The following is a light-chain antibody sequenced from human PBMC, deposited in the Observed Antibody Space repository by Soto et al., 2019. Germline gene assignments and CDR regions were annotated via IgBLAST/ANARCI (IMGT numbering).Light chain of an antibody. V-gene: IGKV3-15*01. Sequence: EIGMTQSPATLSVSPGERATLSCRASQSVSSNLACYQHKPVQAPMLLIYGASTMATCIPARFSGSCSGTEFTPTISSLQSEDFAVYYCQQYNNWLRTFGQGTKVDIK. CDR1: QSVSSN. CDR3: QQYNNWLRT. CDR2: GAS. J-gene: IGKJ1*01.